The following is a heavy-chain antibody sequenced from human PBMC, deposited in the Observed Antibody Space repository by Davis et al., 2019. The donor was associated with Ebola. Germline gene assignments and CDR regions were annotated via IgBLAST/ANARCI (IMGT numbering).Heavy chain of an antibody. J-gene: IGHJ6*02. CDR3: ARHFVGKLFGMDV. V-gene: IGHV5-10-1*01. CDR2: IDPSDSYT. D-gene: IGHD3-3*02. Sequence: PGGSLRLSCKGFGYNFSRYWINWVRQMPGKGLEWMGRIDPSDSYTDYSPSFQGHVSISADKSINTAYLQWSSLKASDTAMYFCARHFVGKLFGMDVWGQGTTVTVSS. CDR1: GYNFSRYW.